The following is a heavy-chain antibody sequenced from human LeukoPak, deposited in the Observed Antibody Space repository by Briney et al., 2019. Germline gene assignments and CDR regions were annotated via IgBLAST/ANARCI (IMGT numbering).Heavy chain of an antibody. CDR2: IYYSGST. Sequence: SETLSLTCTVSGGSISSYYWSWIRQPPGKGREWIGYIYYSGSTNYNPSLKSRVTISVDTSKNQFSLKLSSVTAADTAVYYCARDGGFPMERYAFDIWGQGTMVTVSS. CDR1: GGSISSYY. J-gene: IGHJ3*02. CDR3: ARDGGFPMERYAFDI. D-gene: IGHD1-1*01. V-gene: IGHV4-59*01.